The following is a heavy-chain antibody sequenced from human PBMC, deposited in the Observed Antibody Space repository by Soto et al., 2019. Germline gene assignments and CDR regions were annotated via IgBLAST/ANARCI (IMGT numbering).Heavy chain of an antibody. Sequence: GASLKVSCKVSGYTLTELSMHWVRQAPGKGLEWMGGFDPEDGETIYAQKFQGRVTMTEDTSTDTAYMDLSSLRSEDTALYYCVTGIAAAGHFDFWGQGTLVTVPS. V-gene: IGHV1-24*01. J-gene: IGHJ4*02. CDR2: FDPEDGET. D-gene: IGHD6-13*01. CDR3: VTGIAAAGHFDF. CDR1: GYTLTELS.